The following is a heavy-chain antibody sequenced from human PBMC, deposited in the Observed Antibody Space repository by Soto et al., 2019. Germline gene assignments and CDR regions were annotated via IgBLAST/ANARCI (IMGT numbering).Heavy chain of an antibody. CDR3: ASKPSNWNTWMIY. V-gene: IGHV1-18*01. Sequence: ASVKVSCKASGYTFTSYGFTWVRQAPGQGLEWMGWISTYNGNTNYAQKLQGRVTMTTDTSMSTAYMELRSLRSVNTAVYYCASKPSNWNTWMIYWGPGIQVTVPQ. CDR1: GYTFTSYG. J-gene: IGHJ4*02. CDR2: ISTYNGNT. D-gene: IGHD1-1*01.